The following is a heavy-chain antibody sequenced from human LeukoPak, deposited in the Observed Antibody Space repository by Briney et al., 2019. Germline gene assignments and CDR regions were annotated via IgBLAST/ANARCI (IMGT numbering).Heavy chain of an antibody. Sequence: SVKVSCKASGFTFTSSAMQWVRQARGQRLEWIGWIVVGSGNTNYAQKFQERITITRDVSTSTAYMELSSLRSEDTAVYYCAANTPRVVREDAFDIWGQGTMVTVSS. D-gene: IGHD2-21*01. V-gene: IGHV1-58*02. CDR2: IVVGSGNT. J-gene: IGHJ3*02. CDR1: GFTFTSSA. CDR3: AANTPRVVREDAFDI.